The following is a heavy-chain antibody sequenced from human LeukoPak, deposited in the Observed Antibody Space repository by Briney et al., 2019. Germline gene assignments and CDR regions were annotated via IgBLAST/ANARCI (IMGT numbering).Heavy chain of an antibody. CDR3: ARGVEPLAANTLAY. V-gene: IGHV3-53*01. CDR1: EFTVITND. CDR2: LYSDGNT. J-gene: IGHJ4*02. Sequence: PGGSLRLSCAASEFTVITNDMTWVRQAPGKGLEWVSVLYSDGNTKYADSVQGRLTISRDNSKNTLYLEMNSLSPDDTAVYYCARGVEPLAANTLAYWGQGTLVTVPS. D-gene: IGHD1-14*01.